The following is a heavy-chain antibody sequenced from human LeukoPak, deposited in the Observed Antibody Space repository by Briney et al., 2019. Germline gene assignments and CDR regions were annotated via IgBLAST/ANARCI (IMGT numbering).Heavy chain of an antibody. V-gene: IGHV4-34*01. J-gene: IGHJ4*02. CDR3: ARGLAAAGTRGLY. Sequence: SETLSLTCAVYGGSFSGYYWSWIRQPPGKGLEWIGEINHSGSTNYNPSLKSRVTISVDTSKNQFSLKLSSVTAADTAVYYCARGLAAAGTRGLYWGQGTLVTVSS. CDR2: INHSGST. D-gene: IGHD6-13*01. CDR1: GGSFSGYY.